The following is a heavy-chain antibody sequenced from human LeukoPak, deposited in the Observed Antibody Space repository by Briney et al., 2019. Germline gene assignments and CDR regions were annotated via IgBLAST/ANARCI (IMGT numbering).Heavy chain of an antibody. Sequence: GGSLRLSCAASGFALSSHWMTWVRQVPGRGPEWVANVNRDGSETYYLDSVKGRFIISRENAKNSLNLQMNSLRAEDTAVYYCVRAAPRSGNYYHWGQGPLVTVS. J-gene: IGHJ5*02. V-gene: IGHV3-7*03. CDR1: GFALSSHW. CDR2: VNRDGSET. D-gene: IGHD3-22*01. CDR3: VRAAPRSGNYYH.